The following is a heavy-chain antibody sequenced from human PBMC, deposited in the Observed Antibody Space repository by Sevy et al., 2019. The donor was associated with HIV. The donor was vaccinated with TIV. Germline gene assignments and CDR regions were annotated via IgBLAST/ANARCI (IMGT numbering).Heavy chain of an antibody. CDR1: GYTFTSYG. J-gene: IGHJ6*02. CDR3: ARAGYYDSSGYYPLYYGMDV. CDR2: ISAYNSNT. V-gene: IGHV1-18*04. D-gene: IGHD3-22*01. Sequence: ASVKVSCKASGYTFTSYGISWVRQAPGQGLEWMGWISAYNSNTNYAQKLQGRVTMTTDTSTSTAYMELRSLRSDDTAVYYCARAGYYDSSGYYPLYYGMDVWGQGTTVTVSS.